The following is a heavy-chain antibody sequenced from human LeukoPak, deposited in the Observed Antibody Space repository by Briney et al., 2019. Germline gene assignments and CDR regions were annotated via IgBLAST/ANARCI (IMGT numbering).Heavy chain of an antibody. Sequence: ASVKVSCKASGYTFTSYGISWVRQAPGQGLEWMGWISAYNGNTNYAQKLQGRVTMTTDTSTSTAYTELRSLRSDDTAVYYCARERYSYGAFLRYWGQGTLVTVSS. CDR2: ISAYNGNT. CDR1: GYTFTSYG. V-gene: IGHV1-18*01. J-gene: IGHJ4*02. CDR3: ARERYSYGAFLRY. D-gene: IGHD5-18*01.